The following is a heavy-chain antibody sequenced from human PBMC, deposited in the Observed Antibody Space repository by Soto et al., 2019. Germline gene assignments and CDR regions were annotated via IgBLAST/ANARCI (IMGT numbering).Heavy chain of an antibody. D-gene: IGHD7-27*01. CDR1: GDSISNLDYF. CDR3: ARGRYCLTGRCFPNWFDS. V-gene: IGHV4-30-4*01. Sequence: SEPLSLTCSVSGDSISNLDYFWAWIRQPPGQALEYIGYIYKSATTYYNPSFESRVAISVDTPKSQFSLNVTSVTAADTAVYFCARGRYCLTGRCFPNWFDSWGQGALVTVSS. J-gene: IGHJ5*01. CDR2: IYKSATT.